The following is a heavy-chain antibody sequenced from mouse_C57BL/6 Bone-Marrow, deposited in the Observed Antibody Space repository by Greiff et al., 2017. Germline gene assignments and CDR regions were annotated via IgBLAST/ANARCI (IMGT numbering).Heavy chain of an antibody. J-gene: IGHJ2*01. CDR3: TREDYDDY. V-gene: IGHV1-15*01. D-gene: IGHD2-4*01. CDR2: IDPETGGT. CDR1: GYTFTDYE. Sequence: QVQLQQSGAELARPGASVTLSCKASGYTFTDYEMHWVKQTPVHGLEWIGAIDPETGGTAYNQKFKGKAILTADKSSSTAYMELRSLTSEDAAVXYCTREDYDDYWGQGTTLTVSA.